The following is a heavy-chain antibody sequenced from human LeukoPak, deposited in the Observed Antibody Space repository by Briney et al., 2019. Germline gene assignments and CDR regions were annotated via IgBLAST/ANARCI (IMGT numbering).Heavy chain of an antibody. CDR1: GDSICSYC. CDR3: ARPPHYYDTSGYSV. J-gene: IGHJ4*02. Sequence: SETLSFTCSVSGDSICSYCWGWLRQRPGKGLEWIGYVSNVETTNYTPSLKSRATISVEASKTQFSLRLNSVTAADTAGYYCARPPHYYDTSGYSVWGQGTLVTVSS. D-gene: IGHD3-22*01. CDR2: VSNVETT. V-gene: IGHV4-59*01.